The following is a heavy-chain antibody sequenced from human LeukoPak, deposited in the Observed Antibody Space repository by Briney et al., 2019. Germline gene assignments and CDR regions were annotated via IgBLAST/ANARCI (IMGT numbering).Heavy chain of an antibody. CDR2: IYYSGST. Sequence: ETLSLTCTVSGGSISSYYWSWIRQPPGKGLEWIGYIYYSGSTNYNPSLKSRVTISVDTSKNQFSLKLSSVTAADSAVYYCARGFYDSSLFDYWGQGTLVTVSS. CDR3: ARGFYDSSLFDY. CDR1: GGSISSYY. D-gene: IGHD3-22*01. V-gene: IGHV4-59*01. J-gene: IGHJ4*02.